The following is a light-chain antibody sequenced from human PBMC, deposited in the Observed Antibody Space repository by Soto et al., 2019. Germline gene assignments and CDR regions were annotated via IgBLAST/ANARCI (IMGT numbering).Light chain of an antibody. CDR3: QQSYSSLVT. Sequence: DIQMTQSPSSLSASVGDRVTITCPASQSISSYLNWYQQKPGKAPNXLIDAASSLQSGVPSRFSGSRSGTDCTLTISSLQPEDVSTYYCQQSYSSLVTLGQGTRLEIK. J-gene: IGKJ5*01. CDR2: AAS. V-gene: IGKV1-39*01. CDR1: QSISSY.